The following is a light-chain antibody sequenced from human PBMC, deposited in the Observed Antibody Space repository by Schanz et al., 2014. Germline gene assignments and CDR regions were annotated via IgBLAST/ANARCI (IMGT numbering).Light chain of an antibody. V-gene: IGKV1-27*01. CDR1: QGISNY. Sequence: DIQMTQSPSSLSASVGDRVTITCRASQGISNYLAWYQQKPGKVPKLLIYGASTLQSGVPSRFSGSGSGTDFTLTISSLQPEDVGIYYCQKYNSAPPVATFGQGTNLEIK. J-gene: IGKJ2*01. CDR2: GAS. CDR3: QKYNSAPPVAT.